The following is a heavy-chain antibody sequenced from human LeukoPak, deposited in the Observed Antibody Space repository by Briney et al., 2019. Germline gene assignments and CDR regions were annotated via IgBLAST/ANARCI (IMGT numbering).Heavy chain of an antibody. CDR1: GFTFSSYW. D-gene: IGHD4-11*01. CDR2: INSDGSST. J-gene: IGHJ4*02. Sequence: PGGSLRLSCAASGFTFSSYWIQWVRQAPGKGLVWVSRINSDGSSTSHADSVKGRFTISRDSAKNTLFLQMNSLRAEDTAVYYCAREGYSGPYLDYWGQGTLVTVSS. CDR3: AREGYSGPYLDY. V-gene: IGHV3-74*01.